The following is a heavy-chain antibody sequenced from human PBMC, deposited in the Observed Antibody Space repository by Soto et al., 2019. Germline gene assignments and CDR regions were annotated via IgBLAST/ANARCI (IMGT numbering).Heavy chain of an antibody. Sequence: GSLRLSCAASGLTVSSYAMSWVRQAPGKGLEWVSAISGSGGSTYYADSVKGRFTISRDNSKNTLYLQMNSLRAEDTAVYYCAKAYDSSGYYYVYYYYGMDVWGQGTAVTVSS. D-gene: IGHD3-22*01. CDR3: AKAYDSSGYYYVYYYYGMDV. CDR2: ISGSGGST. CDR1: GLTVSSYA. V-gene: IGHV3-23*01. J-gene: IGHJ6*02.